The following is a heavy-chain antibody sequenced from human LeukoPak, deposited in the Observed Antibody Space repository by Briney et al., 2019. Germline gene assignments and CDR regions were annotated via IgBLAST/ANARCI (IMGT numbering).Heavy chain of an antibody. Sequence: SVKVSCKAFGGTFSSYAISWVRQAPGQGLEWMGGIIPIFGTANYAQKFQGRVTITADESTSTAYMELSSLRSEDTAVYYCATGSGTTGTTQDAFDIWGQGTMVTVSS. CDR1: GGTFSSYA. J-gene: IGHJ3*02. CDR3: ATGSGTTGTTQDAFDI. CDR2: IIPIFGTA. V-gene: IGHV1-69*01. D-gene: IGHD1-1*01.